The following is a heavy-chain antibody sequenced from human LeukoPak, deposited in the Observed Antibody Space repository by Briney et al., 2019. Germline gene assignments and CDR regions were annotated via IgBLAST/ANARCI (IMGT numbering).Heavy chain of an antibody. CDR3: ATGYYYDSSGLNWFDP. CDR2: FDPEDGET. CDR1: GYTFTDYY. Sequence: ASVKVSCKVSGYTFTDYYMHWVQQAPGKGLEWMGGFDPEDGETIYAQKFQGRVTMTEDTSTDTAYMELSSLRSEDTAVYYCATGYYYDSSGLNWFDPWGQGTLVTVSS. V-gene: IGHV1-24*01. J-gene: IGHJ5*02. D-gene: IGHD3-22*01.